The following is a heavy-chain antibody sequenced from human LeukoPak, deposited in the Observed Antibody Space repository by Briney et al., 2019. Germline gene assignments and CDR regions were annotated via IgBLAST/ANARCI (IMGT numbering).Heavy chain of an antibody. V-gene: IGHV1-69*05. CDR2: IIPIFGTA. CDR1: GGTFSSYA. J-gene: IGHJ4*01. D-gene: IGHD3-10*01. CDR3: ASSRLEFREVIRYYYLDY. Sequence: GASVKVSCKASGGTFSSYAISWVRQAPGQGLKWMGGIIPIFGTANYAQKFQGRVTITTDESTSTAYMELSSLRSEDTAVYYCASSRLEFREVIRYYYLDYWAQEPWSPSPQ.